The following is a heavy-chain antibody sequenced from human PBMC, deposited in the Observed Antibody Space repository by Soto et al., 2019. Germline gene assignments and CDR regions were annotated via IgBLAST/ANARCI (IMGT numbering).Heavy chain of an antibody. Sequence: GGSLRLSCAASGFTFSNAWMNWVRQAPGKGLEWVGRIKSKTDGGTTDYAAPVKGRFTISRDDSKNTLYLQMNSLKTEDTAVYYCTTGLGIAAAGTLDYWGQGTLVTVSS. J-gene: IGHJ4*02. D-gene: IGHD6-13*01. V-gene: IGHV3-15*07. CDR1: GFTFSNAW. CDR3: TTGLGIAAAGTLDY. CDR2: IKSKTDGGTT.